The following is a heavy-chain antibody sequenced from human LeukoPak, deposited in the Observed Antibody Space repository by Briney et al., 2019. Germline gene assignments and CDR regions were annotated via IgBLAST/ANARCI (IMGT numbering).Heavy chain of an antibody. Sequence: GGSLRLSCAASGFIFSNYAMSWVRQAPGKGLVWVSHINNDGSITNYADSVKGRFTISRDNAKNTLYLQMNSLRAEDTAVYYCAKDLHYGSADYWGQGTLVTVSS. CDR3: AKDLHYGSADY. D-gene: IGHD3-10*01. V-gene: IGHV3-74*01. CDR2: INNDGSIT. J-gene: IGHJ4*02. CDR1: GFIFSNYA.